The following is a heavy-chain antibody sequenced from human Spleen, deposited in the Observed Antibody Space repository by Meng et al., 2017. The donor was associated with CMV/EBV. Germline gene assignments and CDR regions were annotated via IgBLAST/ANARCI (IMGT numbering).Heavy chain of an antibody. J-gene: IGHJ3*02. CDR2: ISSSSYI. Sequence: GESLKISCAASGFTFSSYSMNWVRQAPGKGLEWVSSISSSSYIYYADSVKGRFTTSRDNAKNSLYLQMNSLRAENTAVYYCARRCYYDSSGCSDAFDIWGQGTMVTVSS. CDR1: GFTFSSYS. D-gene: IGHD3-22*01. V-gene: IGHV3-21*01. CDR3: ARRCYYDSSGCSDAFDI.